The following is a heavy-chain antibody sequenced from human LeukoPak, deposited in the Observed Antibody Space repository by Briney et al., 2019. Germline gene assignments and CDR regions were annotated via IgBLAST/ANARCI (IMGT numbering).Heavy chain of an antibody. D-gene: IGHD5-18*01. CDR1: GGTFSSYA. CDR2: IIPIFGTA. J-gene: IGHJ6*03. CDR3: ARLLQLWTHYYMDV. Sequence: ASVKVSCKASGGTFSSYAISWVRQAPGQGLEWMGGIIPIFGTANYAQKFQGRVTITTDESTSTAYMELSSLRSEDTAVYYCARLLQLWTHYYMDVWGKGTTVTVSS. V-gene: IGHV1-69*05.